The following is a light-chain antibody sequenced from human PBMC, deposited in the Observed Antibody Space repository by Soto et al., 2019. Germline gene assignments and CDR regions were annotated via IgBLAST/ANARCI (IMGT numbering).Light chain of an antibody. V-gene: IGKV1-5*03. CDR3: QQYNSYSPT. CDR2: KAS. Sequence: DIQMTQSPSTLSASVGDRVTITCRASQGISVWLAWYQQKAGKAPNLLIYKASRLESGVPSRFSGSGSETEFPLTISGLQPGDSATYYCQQYNSYSPTFGQGTKVDIK. CDR1: QGISVW. J-gene: IGKJ1*01.